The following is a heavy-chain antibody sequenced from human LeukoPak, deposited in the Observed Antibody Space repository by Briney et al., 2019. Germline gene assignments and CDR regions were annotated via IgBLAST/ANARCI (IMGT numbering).Heavy chain of an antibody. Sequence: SQTLSLTCTVSGGSISSGSYYWSWIRQPAGKGLEWIGRIYTSGSTNYNPSLKSRVTTSVDTSKNQFSLKLSSVTAADTAVYYCAREIVGAPYYYYMDVWGKGTTVTVSS. CDR2: IYTSGST. CDR3: AREIVGAPYYYYMDV. CDR1: GGSISSGSYY. D-gene: IGHD1-26*01. J-gene: IGHJ6*03. V-gene: IGHV4-61*02.